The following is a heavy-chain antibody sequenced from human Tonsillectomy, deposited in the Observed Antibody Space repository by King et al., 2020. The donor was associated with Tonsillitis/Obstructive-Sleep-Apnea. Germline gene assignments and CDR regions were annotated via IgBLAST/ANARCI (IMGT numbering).Heavy chain of an antibody. Sequence: VQLQQWGAGLLKPSETLSLTCAVYGGSFSGYYWSWIRQHPGKGLEWIGEINHSGSTNYKPSLKSRVTISVDTSKNQFSLKLSSVTAADTAVYYCARIDYPGGYWGQGTLVTVSS. CDR1: GGSFSGYY. J-gene: IGHJ4*02. D-gene: IGHD3-16*01. CDR2: INHSGST. V-gene: IGHV4-34*01. CDR3: ARIDYPGGY.